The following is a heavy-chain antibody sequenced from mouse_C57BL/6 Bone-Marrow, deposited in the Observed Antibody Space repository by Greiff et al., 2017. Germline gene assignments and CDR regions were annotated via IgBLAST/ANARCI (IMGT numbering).Heavy chain of an antibody. CDR3: ARRYYYGSSPYYFDY. V-gene: IGHV14-3*01. D-gene: IGHD1-1*01. Sequence: EVQLQQSVAELVRPGASVKLSCTASGFNIKNTYMHWVKQRPEQGLEWIGRIDPANGNTKYAPKFQGKATITADTSSNTAYLQLSRLTSEDTAIYYCARRYYYGSSPYYFDYWGQGTTLTVSS. CDR2: IDPANGNT. J-gene: IGHJ2*01. CDR1: GFNIKNTY.